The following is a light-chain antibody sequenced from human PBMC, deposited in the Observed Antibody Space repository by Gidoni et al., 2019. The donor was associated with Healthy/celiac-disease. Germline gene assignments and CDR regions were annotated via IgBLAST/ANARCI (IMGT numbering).Light chain of an antibody. Sequence: ILLTQSPGTLSLSPGERATLSCRASQSVSSSYLAWYPQKPGQAPRLLIYGASSRATGIPDRFSGSGDGTDFTLTISRLEPVDFAVYYCQQYGSSPGTFGQGTKVEIK. J-gene: IGKJ1*01. V-gene: IGKV3-20*01. CDR1: QSVSSSY. CDR2: GAS. CDR3: QQYGSSPGT.